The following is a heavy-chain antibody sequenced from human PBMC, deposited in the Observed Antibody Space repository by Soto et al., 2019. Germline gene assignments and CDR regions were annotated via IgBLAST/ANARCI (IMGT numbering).Heavy chain of an antibody. CDR3: ACAYSVAGKNRYGMYV. Sequence: SETLSLTCTVSGASISNDYWSWIRQPPGKRLEYIGFIYNGGSPNYNPSLESRLTISPDTSKNQFSLKLSSVTAADTAVYYCACAYSVAGKNRYGMYVCSRGTTVTVSS. CDR1: GASISNDY. CDR2: IYNGGSP. D-gene: IGHD6-19*01. J-gene: IGHJ6*02. V-gene: IGHV4-59*12.